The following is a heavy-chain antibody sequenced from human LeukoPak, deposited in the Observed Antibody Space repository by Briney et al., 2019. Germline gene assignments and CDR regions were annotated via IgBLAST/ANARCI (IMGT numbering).Heavy chain of an antibody. CDR3: TTIHYGDSGEDSFDI. D-gene: IGHD4-17*01. CDR2: IKSKTDGVTT. V-gene: IGHV3-15*01. J-gene: IGHJ3*02. CDR1: GITFTNAW. Sequence: GGSLRLSCAASGITFTNAWMSWVRQAPGKGLEWVGRIKSKTDGVTTDYAAPAKGRFTISRDDSRNTLYLQMNILQTEDTAVYYCTTIHYGDSGEDSFDIWGQGTMVTVSS.